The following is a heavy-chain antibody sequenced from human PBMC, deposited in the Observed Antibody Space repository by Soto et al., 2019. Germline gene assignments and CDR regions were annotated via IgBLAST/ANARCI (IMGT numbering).Heavy chain of an antibody. CDR2: ISGSGGST. V-gene: IGHV3-23*01. CDR1: GFTFSSYA. J-gene: IGHJ6*03. Sequence: HPGGSLRLSCAASGFTFSSYAMSWVRQAPGKGLEWVSGISGSGGSTYYADSVKGRFTISRDNSKNTLYLQMNSLRAEDTAVYYCARRGYDFWSGYSSYMDVWGKGTTVTVSS. CDR3: ARRGYDFWSGYSSYMDV. D-gene: IGHD3-3*01.